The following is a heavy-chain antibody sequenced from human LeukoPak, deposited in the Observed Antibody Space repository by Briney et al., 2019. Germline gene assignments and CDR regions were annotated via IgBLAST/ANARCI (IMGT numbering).Heavy chain of an antibody. CDR1: GFTVSSNY. Sequence: GGSLRLSCAASGFTVSSNYMSWVRQAPGKGLEWVSVIYSGGSTYYADSVKGRFTISRDNSKNTLYLQMDSLRADDTAAYYCAKDGPYSGYWPQYHFEYWGQGTLVTVSS. V-gene: IGHV3-66*01. CDR3: AKDGPYSGYWPQYHFEY. CDR2: IYSGGST. D-gene: IGHD3-22*01. J-gene: IGHJ4*02.